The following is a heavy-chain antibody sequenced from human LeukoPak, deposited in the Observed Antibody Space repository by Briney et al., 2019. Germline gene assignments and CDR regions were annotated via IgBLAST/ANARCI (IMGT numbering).Heavy chain of an antibody. CDR2: ISWDGGST. CDR1: GFTFDDYA. V-gene: IGHV3-43D*04. CDR3: AKASRRGYSYEFDY. J-gene: IGHJ4*02. Sequence: GGSLRLSCAASGFTFDDYAMHWVRQAPGKGLEWVSLISWDGGSTYYADSVKGRFTISRDNSKNSLYLQMNSLRAEDMALYYCAKASRRGYSYEFDYWGQGTLVTVSS. D-gene: IGHD5-18*01.